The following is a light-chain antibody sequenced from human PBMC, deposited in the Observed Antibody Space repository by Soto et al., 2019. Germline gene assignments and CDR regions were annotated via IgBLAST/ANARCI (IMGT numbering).Light chain of an antibody. CDR2: EVT. J-gene: IGLJ3*02. Sequence: QSALTQPPSASGSPGQSVTISCTGTKSDVGSYSYVSWYQQHPGKAPKLMIYEVTKRPSGVPDRFSGSKSGNTASLTVSGLQAEDEADYYCSSYAGSNNVVFGGGTKLTVL. CDR1: KSDVGSYSY. CDR3: SSYAGSNNVV. V-gene: IGLV2-8*01.